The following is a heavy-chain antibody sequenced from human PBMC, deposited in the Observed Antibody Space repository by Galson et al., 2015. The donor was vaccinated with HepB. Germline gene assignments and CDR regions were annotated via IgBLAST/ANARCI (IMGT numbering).Heavy chain of an antibody. V-gene: IGHV3-48*04. Sequence: SLRLSCAASGFSISGYSMNWVRQAPGKGLEWLSYISGHSNTIYYTDAVQGRFTISRDNAKNSLFLQMNSLRVEDTAVYYCARERVMGWLQKSLGNLDPWGQGTLVTVSS. D-gene: IGHD5-24*01. J-gene: IGHJ5*02. CDR2: ISGHSNTI. CDR3: ARERVMGWLQKSLGNLDP. CDR1: GFSISGYS.